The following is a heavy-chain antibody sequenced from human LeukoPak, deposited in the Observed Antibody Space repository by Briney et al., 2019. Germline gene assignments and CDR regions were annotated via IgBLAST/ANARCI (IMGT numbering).Heavy chain of an antibody. Sequence: SETLSLTCAVYGGSFSGYYWSWIRQPPGKGLEWIGEINHSGSTYYNPSLKSRVTISVDTSKNQFSLKLSSVTAADTAVYYCAREGWLRLPDYWGQGTLVTVSS. V-gene: IGHV4-34*01. J-gene: IGHJ4*02. CDR3: AREGWLRLPDY. CDR2: INHSGST. D-gene: IGHD5-12*01. CDR1: GGSFSGYY.